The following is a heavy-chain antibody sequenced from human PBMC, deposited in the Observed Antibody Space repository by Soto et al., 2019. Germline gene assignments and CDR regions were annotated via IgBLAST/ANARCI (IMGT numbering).Heavy chain of an antibody. CDR3: ARGLNYDFWSGSDY. CDR1: GYTFTSYA. D-gene: IGHD3-3*01. CDR2: INAGNGNT. J-gene: IGHJ4*02. Sequence: GASVKVSCKASGYTFTSYAMHWVRQAPGQRLEWMGWINAGNGNTKYSQKFQGRVTITRDTSASTAYMELSSLRSEDTAVYYCARGLNYDFWSGSDYWGQGTLVTVSS. V-gene: IGHV1-3*01.